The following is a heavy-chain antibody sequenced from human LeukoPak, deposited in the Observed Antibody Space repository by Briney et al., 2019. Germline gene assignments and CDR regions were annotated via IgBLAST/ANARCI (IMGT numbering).Heavy chain of an antibody. CDR2: INHSGST. J-gene: IGHJ5*02. CDR1: GGSFSGYY. D-gene: IGHD2-15*01. Sequence: SETLSLTCAVYGGSFSGYYWSWIRQPPGKGLEWIGEINHSGSTNYNPSLKSRVTISVDTSKNQFSLKLSSVTAADTAVYYCARARRWRGWFDPWGQGTLVTVSS. V-gene: IGHV4-34*01. CDR3: ARARRWRGWFDP.